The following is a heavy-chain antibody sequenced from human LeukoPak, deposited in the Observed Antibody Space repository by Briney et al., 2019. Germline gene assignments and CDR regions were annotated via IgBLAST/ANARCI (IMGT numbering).Heavy chain of an antibody. CDR3: ARPKYGDAAYFAL. J-gene: IGHJ2*01. D-gene: IGHD4-17*01. Sequence: SSETLSLTCAVSGYSISSGYNWGWIRQPPGKGLEWIGSIYHSGNTYYNPSLKSRVTISVDTSKNQFFLKVTSVTAADAAVYYCARPKYGDAAYFALWGRGALVTVSS. CDR2: IYHSGNT. V-gene: IGHV4-38-2*01. CDR1: GYSISSGYN.